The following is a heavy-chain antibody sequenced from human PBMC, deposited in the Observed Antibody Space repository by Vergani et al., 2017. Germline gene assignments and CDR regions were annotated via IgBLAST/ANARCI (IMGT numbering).Heavy chain of an antibody. V-gene: IGHV4-34*01. Sequence: QVQLQQWGAGLLKPSETLSLTCAVYGGSFSGYYWSWIRQPPGKGLEWIGEINHSGSTNYNPSLKSRVTISVDTSKNQFSLKLSSVTAADTAVYYCASCGSTSCQRFGAFDIWGQGTMVTVSS. CDR1: GGSFSGYY. J-gene: IGHJ3*02. D-gene: IGHD2-2*01. CDR3: ASCGSTSCQRFGAFDI. CDR2: INHSGST.